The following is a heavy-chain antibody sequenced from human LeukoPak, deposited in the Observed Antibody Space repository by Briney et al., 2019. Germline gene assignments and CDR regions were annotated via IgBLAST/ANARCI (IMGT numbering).Heavy chain of an antibody. Sequence: GGSLRLSCAASGFTFSSYGMHWVRQAPGKGLEWVAFIRYDGSNKYYADSVKGRLTISRDNSKNTLYLQMNSLRAEDTAVYYCARDPISYYYYMDVWGKGTSVFVSS. J-gene: IGHJ6*03. D-gene: IGHD3-16*01. CDR1: GFTFSSYG. V-gene: IGHV3-30*02. CDR3: ARDPISYYYYMDV. CDR2: IRYDGSNK.